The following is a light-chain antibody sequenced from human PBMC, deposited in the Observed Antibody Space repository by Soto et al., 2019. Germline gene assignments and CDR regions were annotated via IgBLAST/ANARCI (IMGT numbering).Light chain of an antibody. V-gene: IGKV3-11*01. CDR2: DAS. CDR1: QSVNSY. CDR3: QQRSNWPMYT. Sequence: EIVLTQSPATLSLSPGERATLSCRASQSVNSYLAWYQQKPGQAPRLLIYDASSRATGIPARFSGSGSGTAFTLTISSLEPEDFAVYYCQQRSNWPMYTFGQGTKLEIK. J-gene: IGKJ2*01.